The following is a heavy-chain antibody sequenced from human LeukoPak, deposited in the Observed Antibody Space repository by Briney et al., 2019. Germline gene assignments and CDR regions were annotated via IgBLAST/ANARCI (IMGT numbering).Heavy chain of an antibody. CDR2: ISYDGSNK. CDR1: GFTFSSYA. J-gene: IGHJ4*02. D-gene: IGHD1-26*01. CDR3: ARVRSGSHFDY. V-gene: IGHV3-30-3*01. Sequence: PGGSLRLSCAASGFTFSSYAMHWVRQAPGKGLEWVAVISYDGSNKYYADSVKGRFTISRDNSKNTLYLQMNSLRAEDTAVYYCARVRSGSHFDYWGQGTLVTVSS.